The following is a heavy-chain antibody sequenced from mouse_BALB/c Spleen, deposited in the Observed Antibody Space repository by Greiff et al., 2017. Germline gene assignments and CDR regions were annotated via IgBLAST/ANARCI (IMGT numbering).Heavy chain of an antibody. V-gene: IGHV1S81*02. CDR2: INPSNGRT. D-gene: IGHD2-1*01. Sequence: QVQLQQPGAELVKPGASVKLSCKASGYTFTSYWMHWVKQRPGQGLEWIGEINPSNGRTNYNEKFKSKATLTVDKSSSTAYMQLSSLTSEDSAVYFCEGYGNRGYFDVWGAGTTVTVSS. J-gene: IGHJ1*01. CDR3: EGYGNRGYFDV. CDR1: GYTFTSYW.